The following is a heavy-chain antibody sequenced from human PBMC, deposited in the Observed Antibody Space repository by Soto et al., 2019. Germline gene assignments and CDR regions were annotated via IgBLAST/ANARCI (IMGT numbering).Heavy chain of an antibody. Sequence: PGGSLRLSCAASGFIFSNAWVSWVRQGPGKGLEWVGRIKSKTDGGTTDYAAPVKGRFTISRDDSKTTLFLQMNSLKTEDTAVYYCTTVVATIKGPYFDYWAQGTLVTVS. CDR3: TTVVATIKGPYFDY. V-gene: IGHV3-15*01. J-gene: IGHJ4*02. CDR2: IKSKTDGGTT. D-gene: IGHD5-12*01. CDR1: GFIFSNAW.